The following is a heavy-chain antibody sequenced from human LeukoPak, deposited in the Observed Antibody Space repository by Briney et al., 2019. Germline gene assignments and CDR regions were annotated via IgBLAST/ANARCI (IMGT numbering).Heavy chain of an antibody. CDR3: ARESGYDILTGLRQYYFDY. J-gene: IGHJ4*02. CDR1: GGPISSGGYY. Sequence: TLSLTCTVSGGPISSGGYYWSWIRQHPGKGLEWIGYIYYSGSTYYNPSLKSRVTISVDTSKNQFSLKLSSVTAADTAVYYCARESGYDILTGLRQYYFDYWGQGTLVTVSS. D-gene: IGHD3-9*01. V-gene: IGHV4-31*03. CDR2: IYYSGST.